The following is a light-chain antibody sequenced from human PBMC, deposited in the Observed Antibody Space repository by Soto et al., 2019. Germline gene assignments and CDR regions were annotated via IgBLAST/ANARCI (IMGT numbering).Light chain of an antibody. J-gene: IGKJ4*01. V-gene: IGKV1-39*01. Sequence: DIQMTQSPSSLSASVGDRVTITCRASQSISSYLNWYQQKPGKAPKLLISTASSLQSGVPSRFSGSGSGTDFTLTISSLQPEDFATYYCQQRYSTPLTFGGGTKVDIK. CDR1: QSISSY. CDR2: TAS. CDR3: QQRYSTPLT.